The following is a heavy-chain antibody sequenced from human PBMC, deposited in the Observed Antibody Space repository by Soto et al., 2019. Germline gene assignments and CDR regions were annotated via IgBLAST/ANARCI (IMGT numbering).Heavy chain of an antibody. Sequence: EVQLVESGGGLVQPGGSLRLSCAASGFTFSTYWMHWIRQVPGKGLEWVSRINRDARHTYYADSVKGRFTISRDNAKNTLHVDMNSLRAEDTAVYYCVRDAHCITTSCNGNWFDHWGQGTLVTVSS. J-gene: IGHJ5*02. CDR2: INRDARHT. V-gene: IGHV3-74*01. CDR3: VRDAHCITTSCNGNWFDH. D-gene: IGHD2-2*01. CDR1: GFTFSTYW.